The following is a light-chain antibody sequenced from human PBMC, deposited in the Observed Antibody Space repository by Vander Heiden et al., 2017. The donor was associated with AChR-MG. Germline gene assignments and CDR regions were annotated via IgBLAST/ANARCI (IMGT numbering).Light chain of an antibody. V-gene: IGKV1-5*01. J-gene: IGKJ1*01. CDR3: QQYHPYSQT. CDR2: DAS. CDR1: QSINNW. Sequence: DIQLTQSPSTLSASVGDRVTITCRASQSINNWLAWYQQKPGKAPKLLIYDASSLQSGVPSRFSGSGSGTEFTLTVSSLQPDDFATYYCQQYHPYSQTFGQGTKVDVK.